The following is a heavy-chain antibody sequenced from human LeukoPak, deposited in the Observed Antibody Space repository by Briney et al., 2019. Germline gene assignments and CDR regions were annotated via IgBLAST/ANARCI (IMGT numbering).Heavy chain of an antibody. CDR2: ISWNSGSI. V-gene: IGHV3-9*01. Sequence: GGSLRLSCAASGFTFDDYAMPWVRQAPGKGLEWVSGISWNSGSIGYADSVKGRFTISRDNAKNSLYLQMNSLRAEDTAVYYCAISPRYSSGWPFDYWGQGTLVTVSS. D-gene: IGHD6-19*01. CDR1: GFTFDDYA. J-gene: IGHJ4*02. CDR3: AISPRYSSGWPFDY.